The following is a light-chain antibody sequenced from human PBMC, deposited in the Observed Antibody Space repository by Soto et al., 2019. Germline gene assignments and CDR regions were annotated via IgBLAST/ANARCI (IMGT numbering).Light chain of an antibody. J-gene: IGKJ1*01. CDR1: QTVSGW. Sequence: DIQMTQSPSALSASVGDRVTITCRASQTVSGWLAWYQQRPGKAPKLLIYDASSLERGVPSRFSGSGSGTEFTLTITSLQPDDFATYYCLQYNGYSRTFGQGTKVDIK. CDR2: DAS. CDR3: LQYNGYSRT. V-gene: IGKV1-5*01.